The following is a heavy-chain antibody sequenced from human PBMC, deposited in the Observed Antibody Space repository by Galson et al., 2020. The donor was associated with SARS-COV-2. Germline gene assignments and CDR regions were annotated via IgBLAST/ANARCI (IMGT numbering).Heavy chain of an antibody. Sequence: SETLSLTCTVSGYSISSGYYWGWIRQPPGKGLEWIGSIYHSGSTYYNPSLKSRVTISVDTSKNQFSLKLSSVTAADTAVYYCARDTDGYNYNWFDPWGQGTLVTVSS. V-gene: IGHV4-38-2*02. CDR3: ARDTDGYNYNWFDP. CDR2: IYHSGST. CDR1: GYSISSGYY. D-gene: IGHD5-12*01. J-gene: IGHJ5*02.